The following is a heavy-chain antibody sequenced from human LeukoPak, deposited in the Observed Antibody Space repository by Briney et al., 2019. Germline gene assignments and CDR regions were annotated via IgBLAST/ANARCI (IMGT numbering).Heavy chain of an antibody. CDR1: GFTFTDHY. CDR3: ARDHDWGVDY. J-gene: IGHJ4*02. D-gene: IGHD7-27*01. Sequence: ASVTVSCKASGFTFTDHYMHWVRQAPGQGLEWMGWINGKRGDTNYAQNFQDRVTMTRDTSTSTVYMELSRLTVDDTAVYCARDHDWGVDYWGQGTLVTVSS. V-gene: IGHV1-2*02. CDR2: INGKRGDT.